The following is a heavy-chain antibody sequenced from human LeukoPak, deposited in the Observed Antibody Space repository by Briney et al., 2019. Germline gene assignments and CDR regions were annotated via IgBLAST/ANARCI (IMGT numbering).Heavy chain of an antibody. V-gene: IGHV4-30-4*01. CDR2: INYRGST. CDR3: ARASNFRSGFDF. D-gene: IGHD3/OR15-3a*01. J-gene: IGHJ4*02. Sequence: SQTLSLTCTVSGGSVSSDDHYWSWIRQPPGKGLEYIGYINYRGSTYYNPSLRSRVTMLVDTSKSQFSLKLYSMTAADTAVYYCARASNFRSGFDFWAQGTLLSVSS. CDR1: GGSVSSDDHY.